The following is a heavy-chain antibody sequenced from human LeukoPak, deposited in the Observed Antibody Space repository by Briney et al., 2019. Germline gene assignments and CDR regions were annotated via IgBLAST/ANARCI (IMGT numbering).Heavy chain of an antibody. D-gene: IGHD2-15*01. Sequence: GGSLRLSCAASGFTFSSYAMSWVRQAAGKGLEWVSAISGSGGSTYYADSVKGRFTISRDNSKNTLYLQMNSLRAEDTAVYYCAKASTGYCSGGSCYSFDYWGQGTLVTVSS. CDR1: GFTFSSYA. V-gene: IGHV3-23*01. CDR3: AKASTGYCSGGSCYSFDY. CDR2: ISGSGGST. J-gene: IGHJ4*02.